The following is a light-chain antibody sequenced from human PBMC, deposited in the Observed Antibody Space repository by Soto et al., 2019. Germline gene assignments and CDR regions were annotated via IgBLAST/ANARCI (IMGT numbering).Light chain of an antibody. CDR2: DAS. Sequence: EIVLTQSPGTLSLSPGERATHSCRASQSVSSSYLAWYQQKPGQAPRLLIYDASRATGIPDRFSGSGSGADFPLTISRLEPEDFSLYYCHHYGTPPLFGPGTNVYL. CDR3: HHYGTPPL. V-gene: IGKV3-20*01. J-gene: IGKJ3*01. CDR1: QSVSSSY.